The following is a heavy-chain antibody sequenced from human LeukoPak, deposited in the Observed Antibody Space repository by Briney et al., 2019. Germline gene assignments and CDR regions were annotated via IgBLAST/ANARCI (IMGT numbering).Heavy chain of an antibody. CDR1: GYTFTPYG. CDR2: IIPIFGTA. Sequence: SVKVSCKASGYTFTPYGISWVRQAPGQGLEWMGGIIPIFGTANYAQKFQGRVTITADESTSTAYMELSSLRSEDTAVYYCARGEDYYDSSGYPLRYYYYGMDVWGQGTTVTVSS. CDR3: ARGEDYYDSSGYPLRYYYYGMDV. V-gene: IGHV1-69*13. J-gene: IGHJ6*02. D-gene: IGHD3-22*01.